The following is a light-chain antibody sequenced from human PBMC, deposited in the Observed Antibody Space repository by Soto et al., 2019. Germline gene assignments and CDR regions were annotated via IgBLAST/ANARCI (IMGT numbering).Light chain of an antibody. V-gene: IGLV6-57*01. CDR1: SGSIASNY. Sequence: NFMLTQPHSVSESPGKTVIISCTRSSGSIASNYVQWYQQRPGSSPTTVIYEDNQRPSGVPDRFSGSIDSSSNSASLTISGLETEGEADYYCQSYDATHQVFGGGTKLTVL. CDR2: EDN. CDR3: QSYDATHQV. J-gene: IGLJ3*02.